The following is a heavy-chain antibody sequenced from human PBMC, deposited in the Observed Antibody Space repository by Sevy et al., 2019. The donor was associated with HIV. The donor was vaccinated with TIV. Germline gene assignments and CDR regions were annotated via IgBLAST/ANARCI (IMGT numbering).Heavy chain of an antibody. D-gene: IGHD3-22*01. CDR1: GFTFSSYA. CDR2: ISYDGSNK. J-gene: IGHJ6*02. V-gene: IGHV3-30*04. CDR3: ARDRVDYFDSSGAPNYYYYYGMDV. Sequence: GGSLRLSCAASGFTFSSYAMHWVRQAPGKGLEWVAVISYDGSNKYYADSVKGRFTISRDNSKNTLYLQMNSLGAEDTAVYYCARDRVDYFDSSGAPNYYYYYGMDVWGQGTTVTVSS.